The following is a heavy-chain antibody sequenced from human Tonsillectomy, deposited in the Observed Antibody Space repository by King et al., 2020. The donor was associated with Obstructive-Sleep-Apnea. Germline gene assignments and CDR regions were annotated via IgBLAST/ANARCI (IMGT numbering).Heavy chain of an antibody. CDR1: VGSISSYY. Sequence: VQLQESGPGLVKPSETLSLTCTVSVGSISSYYWSWIRQPPGKGLEWIGYIYYSGSTNYNPSLKSRVTISVDTSKNQFSLKLSSVTAADTAVYYCARHERDDSSGYYYLYYFDYWGQGTLVTVSS. V-gene: IGHV4-59*08. CDR3: ARHERDDSSGYYYLYYFDY. D-gene: IGHD3-22*01. J-gene: IGHJ4*02. CDR2: IYYSGST.